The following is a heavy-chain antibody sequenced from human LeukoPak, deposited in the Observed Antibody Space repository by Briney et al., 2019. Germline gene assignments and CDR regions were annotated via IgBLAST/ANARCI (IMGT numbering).Heavy chain of an antibody. CDR3: ALNTHTHWVSRVY. Sequence: SETLSLTCTVSGGSISSGGYYWSWIRQPPGRGLEWIGYIYHSGSTYYNPSLKSRVTISVDRSKNQFSLKLSSVTAADTAVYYCALNTHTHWVSRVYWGQGTLVTVSS. CDR2: IYHSGST. CDR1: GGSISSGGYY. V-gene: IGHV4-30-2*01. D-gene: IGHD6-13*01. J-gene: IGHJ4*02.